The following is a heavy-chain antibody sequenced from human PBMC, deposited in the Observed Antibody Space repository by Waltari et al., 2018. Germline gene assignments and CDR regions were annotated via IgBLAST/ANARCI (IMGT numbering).Heavy chain of an antibody. CDR3: ATYIGASVGTAAFDV. J-gene: IGHJ3*01. Sequence: QLQLQESGPRLVRPSETLSLICRVSGVSITSNRHYWAWIRQSPGQGLEWIGTVSYSGTTYISPSLKSRVSVSRYTSKNQVSLILGSVTAADMAFYYCATYIGASVGTAAFDVWGQGTMVTVSS. CDR2: VSYSGTT. D-gene: IGHD5-12*01. CDR1: GVSITSNRHY. V-gene: IGHV4-39*01.